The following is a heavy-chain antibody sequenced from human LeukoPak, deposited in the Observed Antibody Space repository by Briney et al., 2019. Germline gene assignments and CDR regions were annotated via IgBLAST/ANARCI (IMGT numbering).Heavy chain of an antibody. CDR3: ARDLVAARRYYYMDV. J-gene: IGHJ6*03. D-gene: IGHD6-6*01. Sequence: GGSLRLSCAASGFTFSSYSMNWVRQAPGKGLEWVSYISSSSSTIYYADSVKGRFTISRDNAKNSLYLQMNSPRAEDTAVYYCARDLVAARRYYYMDVWGKGTTVTVSS. CDR2: ISSSSSTI. CDR1: GFTFSSYS. V-gene: IGHV3-48*04.